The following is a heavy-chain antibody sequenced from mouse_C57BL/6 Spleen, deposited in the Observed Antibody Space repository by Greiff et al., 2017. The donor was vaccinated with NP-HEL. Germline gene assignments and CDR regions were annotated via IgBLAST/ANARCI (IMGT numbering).Heavy chain of an antibody. CDR1: GFTFSSYA. V-gene: IGHV5-4*03. J-gene: IGHJ2*01. Sequence: EVNLVESGGGLVKPGGSLKLSCAASGFTFSSYAMSWVRQTPEKRLEWVATISDGGSYTYYPDNVKGRFTISRDNAKNNLYLQMSHLKSEDTAMDYCARGGTTGGYYFDYWGQGTTLTVSS. CDR2: ISDGGSYT. CDR3: ARGGTTGGYYFDY. D-gene: IGHD1-1*01.